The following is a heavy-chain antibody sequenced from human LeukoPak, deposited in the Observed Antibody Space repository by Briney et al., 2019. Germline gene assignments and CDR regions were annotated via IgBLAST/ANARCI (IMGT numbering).Heavy chain of an antibody. D-gene: IGHD5-18*01. V-gene: IGHV4-34*01. CDR3: ARGMHSYGLAY. CDR1: GGSFSGYY. CDR2: INHSGST. J-gene: IGHJ4*02. Sequence: SETLSLTCADYGGSFSGYYWSWIRQPPGKGLEWIGEINHSGSTNYNPSLKSRVTISVDTSKNQFSLKLSSVTAADTAVYYCARGMHSYGLAYWGQGTLVTVSS.